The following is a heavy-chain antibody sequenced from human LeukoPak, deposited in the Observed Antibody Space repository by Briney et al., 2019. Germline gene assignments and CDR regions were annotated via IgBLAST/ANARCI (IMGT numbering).Heavy chain of an antibody. J-gene: IGHJ4*02. CDR2: FDPEDGET. CDR3: ATGPGVIDPYYFDY. CDR1: GYTLTELS. Sequence: ASVKVSCEVSGYTLTELSMHWVRQAPGKGLEWMGGFDPEDGETIYAQKFQGRVTMTEDTSTDTAYMELSSLRSEDTAVYYCATGPGVIDPYYFDYWGQGTLVTFAS. V-gene: IGHV1-24*01. D-gene: IGHD3-10*01.